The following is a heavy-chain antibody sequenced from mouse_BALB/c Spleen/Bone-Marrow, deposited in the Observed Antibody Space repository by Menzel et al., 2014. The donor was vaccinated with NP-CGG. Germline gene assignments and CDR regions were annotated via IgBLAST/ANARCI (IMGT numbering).Heavy chain of an antibody. CDR3: ARDENVGIYWYFDV. J-gene: IGHJ1*01. Sequence: EVNVVESGGGLVQPGGSLRLSCATSGFTFTGYYMSWVRQPPGKALEWLGFIRNKAKGYTTEYSASVKGRFTISRDNSQSILCLQMNTLRAEDSATYYCARDENVGIYWYFDVWGAGTTVTVSS. CDR1: GFTFTGYY. D-gene: IGHD4-1*01. CDR2: IRNKAKGYTT. V-gene: IGHV7-3*02.